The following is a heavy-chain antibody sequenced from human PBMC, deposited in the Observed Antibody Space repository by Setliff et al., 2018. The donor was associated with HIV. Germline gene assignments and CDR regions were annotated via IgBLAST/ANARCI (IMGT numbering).Heavy chain of an antibody. D-gene: IGHD5-12*01. CDR1: GGSFSDYY. V-gene: IGHV4-34*01. Sequence: PSETLSLTCGIYGGSFSDYYWSWIRQPPGKGLEWIGEIDHRGRPKYNPSLNSRVTMSVDKSRNRFSLRLTSVTAADTAVYYSARTKADGYNGVFDSWGQGTLVTVSS. CDR3: ARTKADGYNGVFDS. J-gene: IGHJ4*02. CDR2: IDHRGRP.